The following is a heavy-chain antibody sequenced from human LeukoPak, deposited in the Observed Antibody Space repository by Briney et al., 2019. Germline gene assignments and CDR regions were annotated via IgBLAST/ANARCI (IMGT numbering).Heavy chain of an antibody. J-gene: IGHJ4*02. Sequence: GGSLRLSCEVSGLTFSSHAMNWVRQAPGKGLEWVSGISSSGSGGSIHYADSVMGRFTISRDNSKNTLHLQMNSLRAEDTGIYYCAKEKTGWSGVIDSWGQGTQVTVSS. CDR1: GLTFSSHA. CDR3: AKEKTGWSGVIDS. CDR2: ISSSGSGGSI. V-gene: IGHV3-23*01. D-gene: IGHD6-19*01.